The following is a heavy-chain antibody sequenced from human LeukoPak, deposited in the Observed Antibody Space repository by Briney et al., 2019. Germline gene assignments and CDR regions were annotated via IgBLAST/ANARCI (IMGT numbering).Heavy chain of an antibody. CDR3: ARAVDIVATH. J-gene: IGHJ4*02. V-gene: IGHV4-30-4*01. CDR1: GGSISSGDYY. CDR2: IYYSGST. Sequence: SETLSLTCTVSGGSISSGDYYWSWIRQPPGQGLEWIGYIYYSGSTYYNPSTKSRVTISVDTSKNQFSLKLSSVTAADTAVYYCARAVDIVATHWGQGTLVTVSS. D-gene: IGHD5-12*01.